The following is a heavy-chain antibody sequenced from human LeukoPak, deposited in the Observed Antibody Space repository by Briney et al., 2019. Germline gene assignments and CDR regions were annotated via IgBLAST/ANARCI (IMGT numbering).Heavy chain of an antibody. V-gene: IGHV6-1*01. CDR1: GDSVSSNSAA. D-gene: IGHD6-19*01. CDR3: ARDPSSGWPIVDAFDI. J-gene: IGHJ3*02. CDR2: TYYRSRWYN. Sequence: SQTLSLTCAISGDSVSSNSAAWNWIRQSPSRGLEWLGRTYYRSRWYNDYAVSVKSRITINPDTSKNQFSLQLNSVTPEDTAVYYCARDPSSGWPIVDAFDIWGQGTMVTVSS.